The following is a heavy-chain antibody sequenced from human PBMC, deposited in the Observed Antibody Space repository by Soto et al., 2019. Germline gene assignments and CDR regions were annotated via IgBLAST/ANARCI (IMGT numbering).Heavy chain of an antibody. D-gene: IGHD3-10*01. V-gene: IGHV4-31*03. CDR2: IYYSGST. J-gene: IGHJ4*02. Sequence: QVQLQESGPGLVKPSQTLSLTCTVSGGSISSGGYYWSWIRQHPGKGLEWIGYIYYSGSTYYNPSFKGRVNISVDTSKNQFSRTLSSVTAADTAVYYCARNDYGSGSYYKGFDYWGQGTLVTVSS. CDR3: ARNDYGSGSYYKGFDY. CDR1: GGSISSGGYY.